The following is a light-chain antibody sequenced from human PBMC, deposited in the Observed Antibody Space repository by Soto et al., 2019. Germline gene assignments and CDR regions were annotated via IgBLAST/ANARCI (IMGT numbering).Light chain of an antibody. J-gene: IGKJ1*01. CDR2: GAS. V-gene: IGKV3-20*01. CDR3: QQYGSSGT. CDR1: QSVSNNY. Sequence: EIVLTQSPGTLSLSPGERPTLSCSASQSVSNNYLAWYQQKPGQAPRLLIYGASNRATGIPDRFSGSGSGTDFTLTISRLEPEDFAVYYCQQYGSSGTFGQVTKVDIK.